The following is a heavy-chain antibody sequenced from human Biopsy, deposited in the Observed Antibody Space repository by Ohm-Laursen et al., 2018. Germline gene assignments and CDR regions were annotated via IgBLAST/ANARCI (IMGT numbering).Heavy chain of an antibody. CDR2: INHRGST. D-gene: IGHD3-10*01. V-gene: IGHV4-34*01. CDR3: ATELLPPGVGGPWLDS. Sequence: PSQTLSLTCAVYGGSFSGYYWSWIRQPPGKGLEWIGEINHRGSTNYNPSLKSRVTISVDTSKNQFSLKLRSVTAADTATYYCATELLPPGVGGPWLDSWGQGISVTVSS. CDR1: GGSFSGYY. J-gene: IGHJ5*01.